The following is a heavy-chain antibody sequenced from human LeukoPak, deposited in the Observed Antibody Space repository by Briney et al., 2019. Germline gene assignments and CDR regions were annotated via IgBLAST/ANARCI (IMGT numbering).Heavy chain of an antibody. D-gene: IGHD1-7*01. Sequence: PSETLSLTCAVYGGSFSGYYWSWIRQPPGKGLEWIGEINHSGSTNYNPSLKSRVTISVDTSKNQFSLKLSSATAADTAVYYCARGINWNYGQLDYWGQGTLVTVSS. CDR3: ARGINWNYGQLDY. V-gene: IGHV4-34*01. J-gene: IGHJ4*02. CDR2: INHSGST. CDR1: GGSFSGYY.